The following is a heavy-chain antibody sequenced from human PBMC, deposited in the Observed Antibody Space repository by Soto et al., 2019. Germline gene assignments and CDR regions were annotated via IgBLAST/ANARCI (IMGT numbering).Heavy chain of an antibody. V-gene: IGHV4-34*01. J-gene: IGHJ4*02. CDR1: GVSFSGYY. CDR2: INHSGST. D-gene: IGHD6-13*01. Sequence: SETLSLTCAVYGVSFSGYYWSWIRQPPEKELEWIGEINHSGSTNYNPSLKSRVTISVDTSKNQFSLKLSSVTAADTAVYYCARGRRIAAAGTLDYWGQGTLVTVSS. CDR3: ARGRRIAAAGTLDY.